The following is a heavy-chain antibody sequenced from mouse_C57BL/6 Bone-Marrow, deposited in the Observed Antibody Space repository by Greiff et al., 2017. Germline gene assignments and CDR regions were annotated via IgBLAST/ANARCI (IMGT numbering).Heavy chain of an antibody. CDR1: GYTFTSYG. J-gene: IGHJ1*03. Sequence: VQLQQSGAELARPGASVKLSCKASGYTFTSYGISWVKQRTGQGLEWIGEIYPRSGNTYYNEKFKGKATLTADKSSSTAYMELRSLSSEDSAVYVCAMTLLCLWYFDVWGTGTTVTVSS. V-gene: IGHV1-81*01. CDR3: AMTLLCLWYFDV. CDR2: IYPRSGNT. D-gene: IGHD1-1*02.